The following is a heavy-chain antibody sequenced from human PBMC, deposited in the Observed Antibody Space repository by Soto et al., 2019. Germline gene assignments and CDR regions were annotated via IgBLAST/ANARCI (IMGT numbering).Heavy chain of an antibody. J-gene: IGHJ4*02. V-gene: IGHV3-73*01. Sequence: EGSLRLAWAASGFAFGCSAMHWVRQASGKGLEWVGRIRSKTNSYATAYAESVKGRFTISRDDSMNTAYLQMNSLKTEDTAVYFCTRQTDAVQWLVVPTDYNFDYWGQGTLVTVSS. D-gene: IGHD6-19*01. CDR1: GFAFGCSA. CDR2: IRSKTNSYAT. CDR3: TRQTDAVQWLVVPTDYNFDY.